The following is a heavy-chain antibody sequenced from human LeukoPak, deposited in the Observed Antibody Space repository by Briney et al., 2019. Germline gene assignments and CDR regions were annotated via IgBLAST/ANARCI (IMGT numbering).Heavy chain of an antibody. Sequence: GGSLRLSCAASGFTFSSYEMNWVRQAPGKGPEWVGFIRSKAYGGTTEYAASVKGRFTISRDDSKSIAYLQMNSLKTEDTAVYYCSRVQGDWDFDYWGQGTLVTVSS. V-gene: IGHV3-49*04. CDR3: SRVQGDWDFDY. CDR1: GFTFSSYE. CDR2: IRSKAYGGTT. J-gene: IGHJ4*02. D-gene: IGHD3-9*01.